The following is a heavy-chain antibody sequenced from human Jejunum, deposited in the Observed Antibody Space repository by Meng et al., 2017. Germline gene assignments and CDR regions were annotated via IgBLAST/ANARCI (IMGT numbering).Heavy chain of an antibody. Sequence: GESLRLSCAASGFTFSSYTMRWVRQAPGKGLEWLSTISGTGATTYYTDSVRGRFTISRDNSKNTLYLQMESLGAEDTAMYYCAKDGGNWDFGNWGQGTLVTVSS. CDR1: GFTFSSYT. CDR3: AKDGGNWDFGN. D-gene: IGHD1-1*01. V-gene: IGHV3-23*01. J-gene: IGHJ4*02. CDR2: ISGTGATT.